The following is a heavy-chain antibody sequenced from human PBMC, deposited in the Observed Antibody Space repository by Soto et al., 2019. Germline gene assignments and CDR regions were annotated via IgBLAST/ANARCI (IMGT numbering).Heavy chain of an antibody. Sequence: SVKVSCKASGYTFTSYGISWVRQAPGQGLEWMGGIIPIFGTANYAQKFQGRVTITADESTSTAYMELSSLRSEDTAVYYCARCVAAAAYYYYGMDVWGQGTTVTVSS. CDR3: ARCVAAAAYYYYGMDV. V-gene: IGHV1-69*13. D-gene: IGHD6-13*01. CDR2: IIPIFGTA. J-gene: IGHJ6*02. CDR1: GYTFTSYG.